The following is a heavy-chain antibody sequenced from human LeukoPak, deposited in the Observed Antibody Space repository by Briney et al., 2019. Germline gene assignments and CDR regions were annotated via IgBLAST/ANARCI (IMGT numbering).Heavy chain of an antibody. J-gene: IGHJ3*02. CDR2: ISSIGGIT. CDR1: GFSFDSYE. Sequence: GGSLRLSCVASGFSFDSYEMNWVRQAPGKGREWISCISSIGGITYYADPVKGRFTISRDNAKDSLYVQMNSLRAEATAIYYCAGSHSERSFDAFDIWGQGTMVTVSS. V-gene: IGHV3-48*03. CDR3: AGSHSERSFDAFDI. D-gene: IGHD1-26*01.